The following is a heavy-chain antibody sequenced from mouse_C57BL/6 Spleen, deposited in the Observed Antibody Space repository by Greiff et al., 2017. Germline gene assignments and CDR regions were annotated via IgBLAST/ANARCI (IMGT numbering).Heavy chain of an antibody. V-gene: IGHV1-80*01. J-gene: IGHJ4*01. CDR1: GYAFSSYW. D-gene: IGHD2-4*01. CDR2: IYPGDGDT. Sequence: QVQLQQSGAELVKPGASVKISCKASGYAFSSYWMNWVKQRPGKGLEWIGQIYPGDGDTNYNGKFKGKATLTADKSSSTAYMQLSSLTSEDSAVYVCARNYDYDCAMDYWGQGTSVTVSA. CDR3: ARNYDYDCAMDY.